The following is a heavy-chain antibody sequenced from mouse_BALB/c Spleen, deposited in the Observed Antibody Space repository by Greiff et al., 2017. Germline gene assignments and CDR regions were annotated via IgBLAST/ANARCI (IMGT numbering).Heavy chain of an antibody. CDR2: INPGSGGT. D-gene: IGHD2-5*01. J-gene: IGHJ4*01. Sequence: VQLLQSGAELVRPGTSVKVSCKASGYAFTNYLIEWVKQRPGQGLEWIGVINPGSGGTNYNEKFKGKATLTADKSSSTAYMQLSSLTSDDSAVYFCARSLPYSNYAYYAMDYWGQGTSVTVSS. V-gene: IGHV1-54*01. CDR3: ARSLPYSNYAYYAMDY. CDR1: GYAFTNYL.